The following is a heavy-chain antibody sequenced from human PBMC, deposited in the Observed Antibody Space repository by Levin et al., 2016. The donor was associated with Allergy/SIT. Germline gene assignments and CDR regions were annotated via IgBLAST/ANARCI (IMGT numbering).Heavy chain of an antibody. CDR2: ISSSSSTI. Sequence: GESLKISCAASGFTFSSYSMNWVRQAPGKGLEWVSYISSSSSTIYYADSVKGRFTISRDNAKNSLYLQMNSLRDEDTAVYYCARDYQQLVPSSYYYGMDVWGQGTTVTVSS. V-gene: IGHV3-48*02. J-gene: IGHJ6*02. CDR3: ARDYQQLVPSSYYYGMDV. D-gene: IGHD6-13*01. CDR1: GFTFSSYS.